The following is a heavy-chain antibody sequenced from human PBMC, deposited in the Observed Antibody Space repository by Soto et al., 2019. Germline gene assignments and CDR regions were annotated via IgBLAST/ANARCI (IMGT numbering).Heavy chain of an antibody. D-gene: IGHD7-27*01. CDR1: GYTFTTYY. CDR2: INPSGGTT. V-gene: IGHV1-46*01. Sequence: ASVKVSCKASGYTFTTYYVHWVRQAPGQGPEWMGIINPSGGTTNYAQTFQGRVTMTRDTSTSTVYMELSSLRSDDTAVYYCTRGPTAESHYYYYYGMDVWGQGTTVTVSS. CDR3: TRGPTAESHYYYYYGMDV. J-gene: IGHJ6*02.